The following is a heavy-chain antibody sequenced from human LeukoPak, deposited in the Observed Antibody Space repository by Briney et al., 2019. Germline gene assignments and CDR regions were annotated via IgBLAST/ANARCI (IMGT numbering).Heavy chain of an antibody. J-gene: IGHJ3*02. CDR3: ANRPFDYYGSGDGAFDI. V-gene: IGHV3-30*02. Sequence: GGSLRLSCAASGFTFSSYGMHWVRQAPGKGLEWVAFIRYDGSNKYYADSVKGRFTISRDNSKNTLYLQMNSLRAEDTAVYYCANRPFDYYGSGDGAFDIRGQGTMVTVSS. D-gene: IGHD3-10*01. CDR1: GFTFSSYG. CDR2: IRYDGSNK.